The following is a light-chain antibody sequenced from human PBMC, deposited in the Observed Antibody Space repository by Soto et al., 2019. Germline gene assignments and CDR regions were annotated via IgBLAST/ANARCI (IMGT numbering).Light chain of an antibody. J-gene: IGKJ4*01. V-gene: IGKV1-39*01. Sequence: DIQMTQSPSSLSASLGDRVTITCRASQSISNFLNWFQHKPGKAPKVLISAAPTLQSGVPSRFSGSVSGTDFTLTISSLQPEDSASYYCQQYYNSVLTFGGGTKVDIK. CDR2: AAP. CDR1: QSISNF. CDR3: QQYYNSVLT.